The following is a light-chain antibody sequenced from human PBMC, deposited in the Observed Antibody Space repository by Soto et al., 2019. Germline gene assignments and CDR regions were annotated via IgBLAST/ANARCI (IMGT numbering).Light chain of an antibody. Sequence: QSVLTQPPSVSAAPVQKVTISCSGSSSNIGNNYVSWYQQLPGTAPKLLIYDNNTRPSGIPDRFSGSKSGTSATLGITGLQTGDEADYYCGTWDSSLSAGWVFGGGTKLTVL. CDR2: DNN. CDR1: SSNIGNNY. CDR3: GTWDSSLSAGWV. J-gene: IGLJ3*02. V-gene: IGLV1-51*01.